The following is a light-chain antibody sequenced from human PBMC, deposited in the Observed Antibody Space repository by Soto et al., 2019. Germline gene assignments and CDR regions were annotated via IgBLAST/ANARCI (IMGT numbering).Light chain of an antibody. V-gene: IGLV2-14*01. CDR2: EGT. CDR3: SAYTNQRTLVI. J-gene: IGLJ2*01. CDR1: NSDIGGYKY. Sequence: QSALNQPASVSGSTGQAITISCTGTNSDIGGYKYVSWFQQHPGKAPKLMIFEGTNRPSGLSNRFSGSKSGNTASLTSSALQVEHEAMYFCSAYTNQRTLVIVGGGTELAV.